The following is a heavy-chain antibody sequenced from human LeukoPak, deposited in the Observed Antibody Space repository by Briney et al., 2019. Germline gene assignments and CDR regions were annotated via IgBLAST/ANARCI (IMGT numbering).Heavy chain of an antibody. J-gene: IGHJ4*02. CDR3: AKSLGVGGYTRYKGFDQ. D-gene: IGHD3-16*02. CDR2: ISGSDGTS. V-gene: IGHV3-23*01. CDR1: GFTFNSFA. Sequence: GGSLRLSCAASGFTFNSFAMTWVRQAPGKGLEWVSSISGSDGTSHYADFVKGRFTISRDNSKNTLYLQMNSLKAEDTAAYYCAKSLGVGGYTRYKGFDQWGQGALVVVSS.